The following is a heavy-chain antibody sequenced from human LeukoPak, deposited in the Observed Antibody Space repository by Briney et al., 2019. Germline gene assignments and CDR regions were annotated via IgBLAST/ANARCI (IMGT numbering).Heavy chain of an antibody. CDR3: AKDSSGWYEGIDY. D-gene: IGHD6-19*01. CDR1: GFTFDDYG. CDR2: INWNGGST. J-gene: IGHJ4*02. V-gene: IGHV3-20*04. Sequence: RGSLRLSCAASGFTFDDYGMSWVRQAPGKGLEWVSGINWNGGSTGYADSVKGRFTISRDNAKNSLYLQMNSLRAEDTAVYYCAKDSSGWYEGIDYWGQGTLVTVSS.